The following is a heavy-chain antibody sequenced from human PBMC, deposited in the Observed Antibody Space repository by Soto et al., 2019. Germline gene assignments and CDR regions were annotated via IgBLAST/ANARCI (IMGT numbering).Heavy chain of an antibody. CDR1: GGSINTFY. J-gene: IGHJ4*02. V-gene: IGHV4-4*07. Sequence: PSETLSLTCTVCGGSINTFYWSWVRQPAWKGLEWIGRIFSSGSTSFNPSLESRVAMSVDTSKNHFSLKLSSVTAADVAGYYCAREGSYSAYNFAHGIQLCSFDFWGQGALVTVSS. D-gene: IGHD5-12*01. CDR2: IFSSGST. CDR3: AREGSYSAYNFAHGIQLCSFDF.